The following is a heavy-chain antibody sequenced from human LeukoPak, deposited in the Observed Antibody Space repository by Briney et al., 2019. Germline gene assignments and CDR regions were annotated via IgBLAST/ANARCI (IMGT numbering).Heavy chain of an antibody. D-gene: IGHD2-2*01. CDR3: AKEASSTSGFDP. CDR1: VFPFDDYA. J-gene: IGHJ5*02. V-gene: IGHV3-9*01. CDR2: ISWNSGNV. Sequence: PGGSLRLSCAASVFPFDDYAMHWVPQAPGKGLEWVSGISWNSGNVVYADSVKGRFTISRDNAKNSLHLQMNSLRAEDTALYYCAKEASSTSGFDPWGQGTLVTVSS.